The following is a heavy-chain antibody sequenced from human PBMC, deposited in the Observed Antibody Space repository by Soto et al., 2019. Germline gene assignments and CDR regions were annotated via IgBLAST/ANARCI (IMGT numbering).Heavy chain of an antibody. Sequence: PSETLSLTCTVSGGSISSSSYYWGWIRQPPGKGLEWIGSIYYSGSTYYNPSLKSRVTISVDTSKNQFSLKLSSVTAADTAVYYCARLEIVGANTAFDIWGQGTMVTVSS. D-gene: IGHD1-26*01. CDR2: IYYSGST. J-gene: IGHJ3*02. V-gene: IGHV4-39*01. CDR1: GGSISSSSYY. CDR3: ARLEIVGANTAFDI.